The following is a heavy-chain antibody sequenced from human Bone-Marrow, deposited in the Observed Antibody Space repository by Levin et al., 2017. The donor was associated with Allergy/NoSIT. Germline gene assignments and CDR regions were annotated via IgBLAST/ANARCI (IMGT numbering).Heavy chain of an antibody. CDR1: GYGFTSYW. D-gene: IGHD4-17*01. J-gene: IGHJ4*02. V-gene: IGHV5-51*01. CDR3: ARDLTYTVTSSPVFDY. Sequence: KVSCKGSGYGFTSYWIGWVRQMPGKGLEWMGLIYPGDSDTRYSPSFQGQVTISADKSIITASLQWSSLKASDTAMYYCARDLTYTVTSSPVFDYWGQGTLVTVSS. CDR2: IYPGDSDT.